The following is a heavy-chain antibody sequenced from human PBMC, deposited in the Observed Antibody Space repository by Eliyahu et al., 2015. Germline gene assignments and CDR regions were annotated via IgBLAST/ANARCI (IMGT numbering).Heavy chain of an antibody. CDR2: ISSSSSTI. Sequence: EVQLVESGGGLVQPGGSXRLXXAASGFTFSSYSMXWXRQAPGKGLEWVSYISSSSSTIYYADSVKGRFTISRDNAQNSLYLQMNSLTDEDTAVYYCARDANWFDPWGQGTLVTVSS. V-gene: IGHV3-48*02. CDR3: ARDANWFDP. J-gene: IGHJ5*02. CDR1: GFTFSSYS.